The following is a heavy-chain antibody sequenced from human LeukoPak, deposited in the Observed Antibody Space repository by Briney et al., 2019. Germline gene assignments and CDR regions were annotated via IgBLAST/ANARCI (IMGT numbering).Heavy chain of an antibody. D-gene: IGHD3-22*01. V-gene: IGHV3-23*01. CDR1: GITLSNYG. Sequence: GSLRLSCAVSGITLSNYGMSWVRQAPGKGLEWVAGISGSAGGTYYADSVKGRFTVSSDNAKNTLYLQLNNLRAEDTAVYFCAKRGVVIRVILVGFHKEAYYFDSWGQGALVTVSS. CDR2: ISGSAGGT. CDR3: AKRGVVIRVILVGFHKEAYYFDS. J-gene: IGHJ4*02.